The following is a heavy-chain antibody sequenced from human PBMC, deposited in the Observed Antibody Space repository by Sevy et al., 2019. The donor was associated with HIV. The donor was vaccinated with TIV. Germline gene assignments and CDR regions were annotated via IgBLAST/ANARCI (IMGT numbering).Heavy chain of an antibody. J-gene: IGHJ4*02. CDR1: GFTVSRYS. CDR3: ARDPRNYYGSGGDY. D-gene: IGHD3-10*01. V-gene: IGHV3-21*01. CDR2: ISSSSNYI. Sequence: GGSLRLSCAASGFTVSRYSMNWVRQAPGKGLEWVSSISSSSNYIYYADSVKGRFTISRDNAKNSLYLQMNSLRAEDTAVYYCARDPRNYYGSGGDYWGQGTLVTVSS.